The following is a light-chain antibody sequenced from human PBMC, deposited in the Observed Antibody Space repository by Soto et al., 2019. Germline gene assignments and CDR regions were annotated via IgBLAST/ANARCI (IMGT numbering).Light chain of an antibody. V-gene: IGKV3-11*01. CDR1: QSVSSY. J-gene: IGKJ2*04. Sequence: EIVLTQSPATLSLSPGETATLSCRARQSVSSYLAWYQQKPGQAPRLLSYDASNRATGIPARFSGSGSGADFTLTISSLGPEDFAVYYCQQRSKWPPMCIFGQGTKLAIK. CDR3: QQRSKWPPMCI. CDR2: DAS.